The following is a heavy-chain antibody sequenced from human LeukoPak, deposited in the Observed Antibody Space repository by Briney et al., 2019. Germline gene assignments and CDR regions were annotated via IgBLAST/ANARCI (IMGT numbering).Heavy chain of an antibody. Sequence: GGSLRLSCAASGFTFSSYSMNWVRQAPGKGLEWVSYISSSSSTIYYADSVKGRFTISRDNAKNSLYLQMNSLRAEDTAVYYCARGGGRTPYYYAMDVWGQGTTVTVSS. V-gene: IGHV3-48*01. J-gene: IGHJ6*02. D-gene: IGHD2-15*01. CDR2: ISSSSSTI. CDR3: ARGGGRTPYYYAMDV. CDR1: GFTFSSYS.